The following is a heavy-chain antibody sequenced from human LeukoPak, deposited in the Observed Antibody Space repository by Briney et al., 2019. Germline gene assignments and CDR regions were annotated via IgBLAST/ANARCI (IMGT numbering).Heavy chain of an antibody. CDR3: VRALGSSAADY. CDR2: IKRDGSEK. V-gene: IGHV3-7*01. CDR1: GFTFTNYW. J-gene: IGHJ4*02. Sequence: GGSLRLSCAASGFTFTNYWMSWVRQAPGKGLEWVANIKRDGSEKYYVDSVEGGFTISRDNAKNSLSLQMDSLRGEDTAVYYCVRALGSSAADYWGQGTLVTVSS. D-gene: IGHD6-6*01.